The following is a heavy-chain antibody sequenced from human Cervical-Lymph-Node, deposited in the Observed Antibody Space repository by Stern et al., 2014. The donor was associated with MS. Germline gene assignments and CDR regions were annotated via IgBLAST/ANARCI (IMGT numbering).Heavy chain of an antibody. Sequence: QLEESGGGLVQPGRSLRISCAASGFTFDDYALHWVRQAPGKGLEWVSGISWNSGSMVYADSVKGRFTIARDNAKHSLYLQMNSLRAEDTALYYCAKGGLRTTGYYYNDMDVWGQGTTVTVSS. CDR1: GFTFDDYA. J-gene: IGHJ6*02. CDR2: ISWNSGSM. D-gene: IGHD1-1*01. CDR3: AKGGLRTTGYYYNDMDV. V-gene: IGHV3-9*01.